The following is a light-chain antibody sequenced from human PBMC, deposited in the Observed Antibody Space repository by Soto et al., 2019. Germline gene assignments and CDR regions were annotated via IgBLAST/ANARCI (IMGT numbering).Light chain of an antibody. Sequence: DIQMTQSPSSLSASVEDRVTITCQASQDIKKYLNWYQQKPGKAPKLLIYDASNLETGVPSRFSGSGSGTDFTFTISSLQAEDIATYYCQQYDNLPFTFGPGTKVDIK. J-gene: IGKJ3*01. CDR2: DAS. V-gene: IGKV1-33*01. CDR1: QDIKKY. CDR3: QQYDNLPFT.